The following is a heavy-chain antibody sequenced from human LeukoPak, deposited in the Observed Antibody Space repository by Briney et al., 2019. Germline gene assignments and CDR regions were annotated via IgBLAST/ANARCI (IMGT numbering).Heavy chain of an antibody. D-gene: IGHD5/OR15-5a*01. CDR1: GYSFTNYW. CDR2: IYPGDSDT. V-gene: IGHV5-51*01. Sequence: GESLKISCKGSGYSFTNYWIGWVRQMPGKGLEWMGIIYPGDSDTRYSPSFQGQVTISADKSISTAYLQWSSLKASDTAMYYCTRLLYPKDYYYGMDVWGQGTMVTVSS. J-gene: IGHJ6*02. CDR3: TRLLYPKDYYYGMDV.